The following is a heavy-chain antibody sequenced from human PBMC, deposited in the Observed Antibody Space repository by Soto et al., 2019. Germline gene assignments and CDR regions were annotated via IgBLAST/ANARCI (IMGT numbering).Heavy chain of an antibody. D-gene: IGHD6-13*01. CDR1: GGSVNNSA. CDR3: GRGSSWTKVEY. Sequence: QVQLVQSGSEVKKPGSSVRVSCKASGGSVNNSAISWLRQAPGQGLEWMGGIIPIFGPAIYARKFQGRVTITADESSSTAFRELNNVRSEDTAVYYCGRGSSWTKVEYWGQGTLVTVSS. V-gene: IGHV1-69*01. CDR2: IIPIFGPA. J-gene: IGHJ4*02.